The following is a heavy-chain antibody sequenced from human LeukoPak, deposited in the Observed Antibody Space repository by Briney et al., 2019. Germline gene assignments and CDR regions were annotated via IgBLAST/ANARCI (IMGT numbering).Heavy chain of an antibody. CDR1: GYSFTSYW. V-gene: IGHV5-51*01. CDR2: IYPGDSDT. J-gene: IGHJ2*01. CDR3: ARPYSSGYWYFDL. D-gene: IGHD5-18*01. Sequence: GESLKISCKGSGYSFTSYWIAWVRQMPGKGLEWMGIIYPGDSDTRYSPSFQGQVTISADKSISTAYLQWSSLKASDTAMYYCARPYSSGYWYFDLWGRGTLVTVSS.